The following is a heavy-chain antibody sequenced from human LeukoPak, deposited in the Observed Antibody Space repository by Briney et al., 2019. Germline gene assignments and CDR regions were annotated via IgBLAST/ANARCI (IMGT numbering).Heavy chain of an antibody. J-gene: IGHJ4*02. CDR1: GYSISSGYY. D-gene: IGHD3-22*01. Sequence: SETLSLTCTVSGYSISSGYYWGWIRQPPGKGLEWIGSIYHSGRTYYNPSLKSRVTISVETSKNQFSLKLSSVTAADTAVYYCARGDTMIVNWGQGTLVTVSS. CDR3: ARGDTMIVN. CDR2: IYHSGRT. V-gene: IGHV4-38-2*02.